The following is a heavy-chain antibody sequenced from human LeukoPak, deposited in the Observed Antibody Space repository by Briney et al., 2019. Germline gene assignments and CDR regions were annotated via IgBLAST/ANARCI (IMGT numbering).Heavy chain of an antibody. V-gene: IGHV3-23*01. D-gene: IGHD6-13*01. CDR2: ISGSGYST. CDR3: AQDWTWYSNSCFDY. Sequence: GGSLRLSCAASGFTFSNYAMNWVRQAPGKGLEWVSGISGSGYSTYCADSVKGRFTISRDNTKNTLYLQMNSLRAEDTAVYYCAQDWTWYSNSCFDYWGQGTLVTVSS. J-gene: IGHJ4*02. CDR1: GFTFSNYA.